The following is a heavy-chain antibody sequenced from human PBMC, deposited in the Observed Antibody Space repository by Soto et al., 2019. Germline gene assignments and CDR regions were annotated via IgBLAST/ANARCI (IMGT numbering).Heavy chain of an antibody. Sequence: SLWLSCAVSGFTLSSYAMHWVRQAPGKGLEWVAVISYDGSNKYYADSVKGRFTISRDNSKNTLYLQMNSLRDEDTAVYYCARDPRHSNDFAYYYYYYGMDVWGQGTTVTVSS. V-gene: IGHV3-30-3*01. J-gene: IGHJ6*02. D-gene: IGHD1-1*01. CDR2: ISYDGSNK. CDR1: GFTLSSYA. CDR3: ARDPRHSNDFAYYYYYYGMDV.